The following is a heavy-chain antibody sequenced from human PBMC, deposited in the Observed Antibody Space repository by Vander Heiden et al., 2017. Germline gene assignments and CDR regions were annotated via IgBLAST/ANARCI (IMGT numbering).Heavy chain of an antibody. V-gene: IGHV3-23*01. CDR2: ISGTENTA. CDR1: GYTLSRYA. CDR3: AKDPYSYGYDIVTYFDC. J-gene: IGHJ4*02. Sequence: EVKSSQSAGGLVHPGGSLRGFSRGPGYTLSRYAMRSLRPTPAKGLEWVAAISGTENTANYADSVKGRFTISRDNSKNMLFLDMNSLRPEDTGVYFCAKDPYSYGYDIVTYFDCWGQGTQVTVSS. D-gene: IGHD5-12*01.